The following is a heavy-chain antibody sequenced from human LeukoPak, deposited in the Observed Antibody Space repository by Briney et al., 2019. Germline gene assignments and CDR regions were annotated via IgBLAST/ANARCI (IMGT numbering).Heavy chain of an antibody. V-gene: IGHV1-69*13. D-gene: IGHD3-3*01. CDR1: GYTFTGYY. Sequence: SVKVSCKASGYTFTGYYMHWVRQAPGQGLEWMGGIIPIFGTANYAQKFQGRVTITADESTSTAYMELSSLRSEDTAVYYCARERYYDFWSGSDYWGQGTLVTVSS. CDR3: ARERYYDFWSGSDY. CDR2: IIPIFGTA. J-gene: IGHJ4*02.